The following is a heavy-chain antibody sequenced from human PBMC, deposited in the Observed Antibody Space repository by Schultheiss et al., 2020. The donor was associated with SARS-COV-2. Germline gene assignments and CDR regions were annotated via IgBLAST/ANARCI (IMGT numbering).Heavy chain of an antibody. CDR3: SRGRTSVIPSPVLGLGPHYFSYYMDV. D-gene: IGHD6-19*01. J-gene: IGHJ6*03. V-gene: IGHV4-39*07. CDR2: IHYSGST. Sequence: SETLSLTCTVSGGSISSSGYYWGWVRQPPGKGLEWIGSIHYSGSTYYNPSLKSRVTISVDTSKRQFSLRLTSVTAADTAIYYCSRGRTSVIPSPVLGLGPHYFSYYMDVWGKGAAVTVSS. CDR1: GGSISSSGYY.